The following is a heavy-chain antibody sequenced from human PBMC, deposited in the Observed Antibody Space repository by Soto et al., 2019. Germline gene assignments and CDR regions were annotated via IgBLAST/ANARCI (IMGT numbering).Heavy chain of an antibody. Sequence: EVQVVESGGGLVKSGGSLRLSCAASGFTFSTYSMNWVRQAPGKGLEWVSSISSSSSYIYYADSVKGRFTISRDNAKNPLHLQMNSLRVEDTAVYFCARDHNTAPVGRSFDYWGQGTLVTVSS. CDR3: ARDHNTAPVGRSFDY. V-gene: IGHV3-21*01. CDR2: ISSSSSYI. D-gene: IGHD6-13*01. J-gene: IGHJ4*02. CDR1: GFTFSTYS.